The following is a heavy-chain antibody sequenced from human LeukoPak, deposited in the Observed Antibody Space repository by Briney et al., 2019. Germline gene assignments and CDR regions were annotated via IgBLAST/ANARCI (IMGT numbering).Heavy chain of an antibody. CDR1: GFTFSSYE. CDR3: ARIQGDSVSI. J-gene: IGHJ4*02. D-gene: IGHD2-21*02. Sequence: GGSLRLSCAASGFTFSSYEMNWVRQAPGKGLEWVSYISSSGSTIYYADSVKGRFTISRDNAKNSLYLQMNSLRAKDTAVYYCARIQGDSVSIWGQGTLVTVSS. V-gene: IGHV3-48*03. CDR2: ISSSGSTI.